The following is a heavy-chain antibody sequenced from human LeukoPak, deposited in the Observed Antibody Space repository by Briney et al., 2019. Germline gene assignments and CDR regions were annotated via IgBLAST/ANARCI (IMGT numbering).Heavy chain of an antibody. J-gene: IGHJ4*02. CDR2: IIPILGTA. D-gene: IGHD5-18*01. CDR1: GGTFSSYA. CDR3: AREDIDTAMGCIDY. V-gene: IGHV1-69*05. Sequence: SVKVSCKASGGTFSSYAITWVRQAPGQGLEWMGRIIPILGTANYAQKFQGRVTITTDESTSTAYMELSSLRSEDTAVYYCAREDIDTAMGCIDYWGQGTLVTVSS.